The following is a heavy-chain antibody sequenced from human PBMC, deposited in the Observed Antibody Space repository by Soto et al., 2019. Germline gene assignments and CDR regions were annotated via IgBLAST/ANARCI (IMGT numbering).Heavy chain of an antibody. V-gene: IGHV1-18*01. Sequence: ASVKVSCKASGFTFTSSAVQWVRQAPGQGLEWMGWISAYNGNTNYAQKLQGRVTMTTDTSTSTAYMELRSLRSDDTAVYYCARDRDWLLYDYWGQGTLVTVSS. CDR2: ISAYNGNT. D-gene: IGHD3-9*01. J-gene: IGHJ4*02. CDR1: GFTFTSSA. CDR3: ARDRDWLLYDY.